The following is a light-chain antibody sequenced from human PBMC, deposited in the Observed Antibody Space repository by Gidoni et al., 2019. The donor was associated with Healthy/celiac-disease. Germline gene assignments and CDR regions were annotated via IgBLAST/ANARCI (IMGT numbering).Light chain of an antibody. V-gene: IGLV1-44*01. CDR3: AAWDDSLNGLL. J-gene: IGLJ2*01. CDR2: SNN. Sequence: QSVLTQPPSASGTPGQRVTISCSGSSSNLGSNTVNWYQQLPGTAPKLRIYSNNQRPSGVPDRFSGSKSGTSASLAISGLQSEDEADYYCAAWDDSLNGLLFGGGTKLTVL. CDR1: SSNLGSNT.